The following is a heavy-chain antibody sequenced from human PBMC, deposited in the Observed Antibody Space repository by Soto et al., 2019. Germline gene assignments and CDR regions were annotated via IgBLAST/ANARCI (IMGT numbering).Heavy chain of an antibody. J-gene: IGHJ5*02. CDR2: ISAYNGNT. D-gene: IGHD3-22*01. V-gene: IGHV1-18*01. CDR1: GYTFTSYG. CDR3: ARFDSSGYYYVRWFDP. Sequence: GASVKVSCKASGYTFTSYGISWVRQAPGQGLEWMGWISAYNGNTNYAQKLQGRVTMTTDTSTSTAYMELRSLRSDDTAVYYCARFDSSGYYYVRWFDPWGQGTLVTVSS.